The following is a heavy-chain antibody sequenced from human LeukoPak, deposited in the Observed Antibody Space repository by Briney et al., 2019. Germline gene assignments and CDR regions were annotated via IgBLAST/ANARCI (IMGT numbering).Heavy chain of an antibody. V-gene: IGHV1-18*01. CDR3: ARDLPEGSGRLNWFDP. J-gene: IGHJ5*02. CDR1: GYTFTSYG. Sequence: ASVKVSCKASGYTFTSYGISWVRQDPGQGLEWMGWISAYNGNTNYAQKLQGRVTMTTDTSTSTAYMELRSLRSDDTAVYYCARDLPEGSGRLNWFDPWGQGALVTVSS. CDR2: ISAYNGNT. D-gene: IGHD3-10*01.